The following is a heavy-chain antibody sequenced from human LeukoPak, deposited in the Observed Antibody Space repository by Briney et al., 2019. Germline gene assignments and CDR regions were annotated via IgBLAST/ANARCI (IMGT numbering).Heavy chain of an antibody. CDR3: ARGDDYGDYWGLY. D-gene: IGHD4-17*01. CDR2: ISTYNGNT. V-gene: IGHV1-18*01. CDR1: GYTFTTYG. J-gene: IGHJ4*02. Sequence: ASVKVSCKTSGYTFTTYGISWVRQAPGQGLEWMGWISTYNGNTNYAQKLQGRVTMTTDTSTSTAYMELRSLISDDAAVYYCARGDDYGDYWGLYWGQGTLVTVSS.